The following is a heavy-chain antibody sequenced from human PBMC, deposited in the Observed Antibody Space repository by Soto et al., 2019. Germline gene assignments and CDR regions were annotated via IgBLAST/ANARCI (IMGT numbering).Heavy chain of an antibody. D-gene: IGHD6-13*01. V-gene: IGHV4-39*02. J-gene: IGHJ4*02. Sequence: PSETLSLTCSVSGGSINSSKYWAWFLQSPGRGLEWIGTISYGGSTYYNPSLQSRVTISVDASKNHFALRLISATAADTSTYFCARHGFEGISWYYPLDYWGPGTLVTVSA. CDR1: GGSINSSKY. CDR3: ARHGFEGISWYYPLDY. CDR2: ISYGGST.